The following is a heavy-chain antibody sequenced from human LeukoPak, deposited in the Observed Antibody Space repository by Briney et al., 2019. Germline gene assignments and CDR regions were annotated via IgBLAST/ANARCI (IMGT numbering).Heavy chain of an antibody. J-gene: IGHJ5*02. CDR1: GYNFTNYW. V-gene: IGHV5-51*01. CDR2: IYPGDSDI. CDR3: ARHSMSGGSWTSNWFDP. D-gene: IGHD2-15*01. Sequence: SGESLKISCKGSGYNFTNYWIDWVRQMPGKGLEWMGIIYPGDSDIRYSPPFQGQVTISADKSINTAYLQWSSLKASDTAIYYCARHSMSGGSWTSNWFDPWGQGTLVTVSS.